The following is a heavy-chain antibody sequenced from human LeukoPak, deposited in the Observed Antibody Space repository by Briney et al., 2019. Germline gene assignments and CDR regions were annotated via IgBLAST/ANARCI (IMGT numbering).Heavy chain of an antibody. J-gene: IGHJ4*02. CDR1: GDTFTSYA. D-gene: IGHD5-24*01. CDR2: IIPIIGTA. CDR3: ARASRGRDDGYIYFGS. Sequence: SVKVSCKASGDTFTSYAISWVRQAPGQGLEWMGGIIPIIGTANYAQKFQGRVTITTDESTTTAYMELRSLRSEDTAVYLCARASRGRDDGYIYFGSWGQGTLVTVSS. V-gene: IGHV1-69*05.